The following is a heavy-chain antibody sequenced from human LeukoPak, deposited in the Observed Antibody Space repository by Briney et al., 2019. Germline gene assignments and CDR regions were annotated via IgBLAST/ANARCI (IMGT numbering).Heavy chain of an antibody. D-gene: IGHD4-11*01. V-gene: IGHV4-4*07. Sequence: SETLSLTCTVSGGSISSYYWSWIRQPAGKGLEWIGRIYTSESTNYNPSLKSRVTMSVDTSKNQFSLKLSSVTAADTAVYYCRVTTNEGLDYWGQGTLVTVSS. CDR2: IYTSEST. J-gene: IGHJ4*02. CDR3: RVTTNEGLDY. CDR1: GGSISSYY.